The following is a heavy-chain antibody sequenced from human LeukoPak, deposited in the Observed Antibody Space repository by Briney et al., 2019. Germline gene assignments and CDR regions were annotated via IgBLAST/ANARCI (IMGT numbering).Heavy chain of an antibody. CDR1: GGSFSGYY. J-gene: IGHJ4*02. D-gene: IGHD5-18*01. CDR2: INHSGST. Sequence: SETLSLTCAVYGGSFSGYYWSWIRQPPGKGLEWIGEINHSGSTNYNPSLKSRVTISVDTSKNQFSLKLSSVTAADTAVYYCARGGYSYGYRSPRSYFDYWGPGTLVTVSS. CDR3: ARGGYSYGYRSPRSYFDY. V-gene: IGHV4-34*01.